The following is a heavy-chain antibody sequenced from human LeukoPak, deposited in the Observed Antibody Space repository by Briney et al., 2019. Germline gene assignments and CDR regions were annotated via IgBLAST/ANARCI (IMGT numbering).Heavy chain of an antibody. CDR2: SHPSGTT. D-gene: IGHD1-1*01. J-gene: IGHJ4*02. CDR1: GFSISSGYY. CDR3: AREAERRIVN. V-gene: IGHV4-38-2*02. Sequence: SQTLSLTCVVAGFSISSGYYWGWIRQPPGRGLEWIVNSHPSGTTFYNSSLESRVAMSIDTSKNQFSLKLVSVTAADTAVYYCAREAERRIVNWGQGTLVTVSS.